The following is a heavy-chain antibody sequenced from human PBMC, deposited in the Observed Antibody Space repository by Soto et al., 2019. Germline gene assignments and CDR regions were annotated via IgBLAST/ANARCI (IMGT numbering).Heavy chain of an antibody. Sequence: QVQLQESGPGLVKPSETLSLTCTVSGDSITAYYWSWIRQSPGKGLEWIGYIYRAGNTNYNPSLGRSVSMSMDTSRNRFSLKLRSVTAADTAIYYCARLNYDFHYWGQVTLVTVSS. CDR2: IYRAGNT. J-gene: IGHJ4*02. D-gene: IGHD4-4*01. V-gene: IGHV4-59*08. CDR3: ARLNYDFHY. CDR1: GDSITAYY.